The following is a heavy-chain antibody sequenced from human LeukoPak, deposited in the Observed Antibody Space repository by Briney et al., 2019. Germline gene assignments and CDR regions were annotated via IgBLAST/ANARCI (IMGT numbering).Heavy chain of an antibody. CDR1: GGTFSSYA. V-gene: IGHV1-69*01. Sequence: GSSVKVSCKASGGTFSSYASSGVRQAPGQGLEWMGGIIPIFGTANYAQKFQGRVTITEDASPSTAYMELSSLRSEDTAVYSCARRAGKQQPTNWFDPWGQGTLVTVSS. D-gene: IGHD6-13*01. J-gene: IGHJ5*02. CDR2: IIPIFGTA. CDR3: ARRAGKQQPTNWFDP.